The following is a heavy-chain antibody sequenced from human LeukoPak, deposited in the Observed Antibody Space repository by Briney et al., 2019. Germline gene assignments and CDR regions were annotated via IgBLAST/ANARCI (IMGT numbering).Heavy chain of an antibody. CDR1: GGTFSSYA. Sequence: SVKVSCKTSGGTFSSYAISWVRQAPGQGLEWMGRIIPIFGTANYAQKFQGRVTITTDESTSTAYMELSSLRSEDTAVYYCARDGGAGYSSGLEYYWGQGTLVTVSS. V-gene: IGHV1-69*05. D-gene: IGHD6-19*01. J-gene: IGHJ4*02. CDR3: ARDGGAGYSSGLEYY. CDR2: IIPIFGTA.